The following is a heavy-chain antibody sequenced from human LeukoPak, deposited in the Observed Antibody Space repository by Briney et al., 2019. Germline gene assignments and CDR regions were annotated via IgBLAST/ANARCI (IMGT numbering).Heavy chain of an antibody. V-gene: IGHV3-53*01. J-gene: IGHJ4*02. CDR2: IYSGGST. CDR1: GFTVSSNY. CDR3: AREGDGYNYYFDY. Sequence: GGSLRLSCATSGFTVSSNYMSWVRQAPGKGLEWVSVIYSGGSTFYADSVKGRFTISRDNSKNTVYLQMNSLRVEDTAVYYCAREGDGYNYYFDYWGQGTLVAVSS. D-gene: IGHD5-24*01.